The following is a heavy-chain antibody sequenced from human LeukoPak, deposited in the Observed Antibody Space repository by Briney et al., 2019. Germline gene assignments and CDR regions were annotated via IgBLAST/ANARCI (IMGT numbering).Heavy chain of an antibody. CDR1: GDSITNYY. V-gene: IGHV4-59*01. Sequence: SETLSLTCTVSGDSITNYYWSWIRQPPGKGLEWIGYIYYSGSTNYNPSLKSRVTISVDTSKNQFSLKLSSVTAADTAVYYCARSIAVAVYWFDPWGQGTLVTVSS. J-gene: IGHJ5*02. CDR3: ARSIAVAVYWFDP. CDR2: IYYSGST. D-gene: IGHD6-19*01.